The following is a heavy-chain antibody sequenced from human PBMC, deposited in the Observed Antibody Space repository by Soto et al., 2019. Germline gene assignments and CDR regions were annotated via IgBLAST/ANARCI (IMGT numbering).Heavy chain of an antibody. V-gene: IGHV3-7*03. CDR2: IKQDGSEK. J-gene: IGHJ4*02. CDR3: ARVGYSLKIPFDY. Sequence: EVQLVESGGGLVQPGGSLRLSCAASGFTFSSYWMSWVRQAPGKGLEWVANIKQDGSEKYYVDSVKGRFTISRDNAKNSRYLQMNSLRAEDTAVYYCARVGYSLKIPFDYWGQGTLVTVSS. CDR1: GFTFSSYW. D-gene: IGHD5-18*01.